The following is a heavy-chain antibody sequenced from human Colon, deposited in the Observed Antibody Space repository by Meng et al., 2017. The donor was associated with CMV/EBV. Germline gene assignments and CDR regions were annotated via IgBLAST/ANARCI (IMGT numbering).Heavy chain of an antibody. J-gene: IGHJ4*02. CDR3: ARGGSRIFSD. V-gene: IGHV3-11*04. Sequence: CAASGFSFSDYYMTWIRQAPGKGLEWISSISGSGSTIFYTDSLKGRFTMSRDNARNSLSLQMNSLRVDDTAVYYCARGGSRIFSDWGQGALVTVSS. D-gene: IGHD3-3*02. CDR2: ISGSGSTI. CDR1: GFSFSDYY.